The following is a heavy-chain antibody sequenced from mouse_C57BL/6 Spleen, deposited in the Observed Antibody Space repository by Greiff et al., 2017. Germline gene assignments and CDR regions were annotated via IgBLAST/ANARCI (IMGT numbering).Heavy chain of an antibody. D-gene: IGHD1-1*01. Sequence: VQLQQPGAELVRPGSSVKLSCKASGYTFTSYWMHWVKQRPIQGLECIGNIDPSDSETHYNQKFKDKATLTVDKSSSTAYMQLSSLTSEDSAVYYCARRDYYGSSLDYWGQGTTLTVSS. V-gene: IGHV1-52*01. J-gene: IGHJ2*01. CDR2: IDPSDSET. CDR1: GYTFTSYW. CDR3: ARRDYYGSSLDY.